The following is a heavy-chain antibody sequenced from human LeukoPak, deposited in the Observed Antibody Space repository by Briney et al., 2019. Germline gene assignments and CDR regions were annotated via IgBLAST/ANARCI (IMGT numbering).Heavy chain of an antibody. Sequence: GGSLNLPGQVPVIPLSNNGISGAVQAPGKGWDGAQAFSNRGSRTNYADSVKGRFTISTDHPKNTLYLQMNSLRAEDTAVYFCAKRGVVIRVILVGFHKEAYYFDSWGQGALVTVSS. D-gene: IGHD3-22*01. CDR2: FSNRGSRT. CDR3: AKRGVVIRVILVGFHKEAYYFDS. CDR1: VIPLSNNG. V-gene: IGHV3-23*05. J-gene: IGHJ4*02.